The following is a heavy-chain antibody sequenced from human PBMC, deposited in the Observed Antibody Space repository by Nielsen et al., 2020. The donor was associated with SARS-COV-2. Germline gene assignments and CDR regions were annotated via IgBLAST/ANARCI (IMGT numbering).Heavy chain of an antibody. CDR1: GYTFTSYY. Sequence: ASVKVSCKASGYTFTSYYMHWVRQALGQGLEWMGIINPSGGSTSYAQKFQGRVTMTRDTSTSTVYMELSSLRSEDTAVYYCARDILVMDSSSSFNYMDVWGKGTTVTVSS. J-gene: IGHJ6*03. CDR2: INPSGGST. CDR3: ARDILVMDSSSSFNYMDV. D-gene: IGHD6-6*01. V-gene: IGHV1-46*01.